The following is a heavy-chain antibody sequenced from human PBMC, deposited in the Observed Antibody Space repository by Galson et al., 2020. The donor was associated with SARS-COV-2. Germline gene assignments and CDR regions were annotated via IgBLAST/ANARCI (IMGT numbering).Heavy chain of an antibody. V-gene: IGHV6-1*01. D-gene: IGHD4-17*01. Sequence: SQTLSLTCAISGDSVSSHGAAWNWIRQSPSRGLEWLGRTYYRDKWYYDFALSVKSRITVKPDTSKNQFSLQLHSMTPEDTAVYYCARYEISPTTTTGGLDVWGHGTTVSVTS. CDR1: GDSVSSHGAA. CDR2: TYYRDKWYY. J-gene: IGHJ6*02. CDR3: ARYEISPTTTTGGLDV.